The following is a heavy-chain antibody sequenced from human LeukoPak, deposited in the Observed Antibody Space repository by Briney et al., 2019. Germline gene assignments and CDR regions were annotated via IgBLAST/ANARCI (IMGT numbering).Heavy chain of an antibody. Sequence: SVKVSCKASGGTLSNYAIIWVRQAPGQGLEWMGGIIPLFATTNYAQKFQGRVTITADKSTSTAYMELTRLKSEDTAVYYCASEPPFYDILTAYSPYPWGQGTLVTVSS. CDR2: IIPLFATT. V-gene: IGHV1-69*06. J-gene: IGHJ5*02. CDR1: GGTLSNYA. D-gene: IGHD3-9*01. CDR3: ASEPPFYDILTAYSPYP.